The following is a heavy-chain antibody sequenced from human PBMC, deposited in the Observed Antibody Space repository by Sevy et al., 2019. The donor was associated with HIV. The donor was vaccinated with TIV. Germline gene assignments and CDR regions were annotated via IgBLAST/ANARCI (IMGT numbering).Heavy chain of an antibody. CDR3: ARGPLFSPEYCSGGACPTIDY. V-gene: IGHV4-34*01. CDR2: VSQSGRA. J-gene: IGHJ4*02. Sequence: SETLSLTCAVSGVSFSDYYWAWVRQPPGKGLEWIGEVSQSGRANYNPSLRSRVIMSLDTSNNQCSLKLTSVTAADTAMYYCARGPLFSPEYCSGGACPTIDYWSQGTRVTVSS. D-gene: IGHD2-15*01. CDR1: GVSFSDYY.